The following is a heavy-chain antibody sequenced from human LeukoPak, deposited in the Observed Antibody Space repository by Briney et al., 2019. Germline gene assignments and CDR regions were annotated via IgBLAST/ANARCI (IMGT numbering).Heavy chain of an antibody. Sequence: GGSLRLSCAASGFTFDDYGMRWVRQAPGKGLEWVSGINWNGGNTVYADSVKGRFTISRDNAKNSLYLQMNSLRAEDTALYYCARVRVVWEVDDAFDIWGQGTMVTVSS. V-gene: IGHV3-20*04. CDR3: ARVRVVWEVDDAFDI. CDR2: INWNGGNT. D-gene: IGHD1-26*01. J-gene: IGHJ3*02. CDR1: GFTFDDYG.